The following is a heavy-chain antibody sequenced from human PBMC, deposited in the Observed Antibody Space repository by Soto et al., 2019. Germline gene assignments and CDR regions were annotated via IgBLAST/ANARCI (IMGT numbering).Heavy chain of an antibody. V-gene: IGHV3-21*01. J-gene: IGHJ5*02. CDR3: ASELVPAAMQSWFDP. Sequence: NPGGSLRLSCAASGFTFSSYSMNWVRQAPGKGLEWVSSISSSSSYIYYADSVKGRFTISRDNAKNSLYLQMNSLRAEDTAVYYCASELVPAAMQSWFDPWGQGTLVTVSS. CDR2: ISSSSSYI. D-gene: IGHD2-2*01. CDR1: GFTFSSYS.